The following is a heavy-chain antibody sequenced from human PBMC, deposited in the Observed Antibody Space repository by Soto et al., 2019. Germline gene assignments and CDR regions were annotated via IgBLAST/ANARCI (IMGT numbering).Heavy chain of an antibody. J-gene: IGHJ5*02. V-gene: IGHV1-18*01. CDR2: ISAYNGNT. D-gene: IGHD6-19*01. Sequence: ASVKVSCKASGYTFTSYGISWVRQAPGQGLELMGWISAYNGNTNYAQKLQGRVTMTTDTSTSTAYMELRSLRSDDTAVYYCARVGVYSSGWYLGGPDWFDPWGQGTLVTVSS. CDR3: ARVGVYSSGWYLGGPDWFDP. CDR1: GYTFTSYG.